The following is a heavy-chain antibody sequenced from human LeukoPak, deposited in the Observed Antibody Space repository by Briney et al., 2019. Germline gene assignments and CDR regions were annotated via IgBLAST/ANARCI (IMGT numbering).Heavy chain of an antibody. V-gene: IGHV4-61*02. D-gene: IGHD2-15*01. Sequence: SQTLSLTCTVSGGSISSGSYYWSWIRQPAGKGLEWIGRIYTSGSTNYNPSLKSRVTISVDTSKNQFSLKLSSVTAADTAVYYCARGVCSGGSCRNWFDPWGQGTLVTVSS. CDR3: ARGVCSGGSCRNWFDP. CDR1: GGSISSGSYY. CDR2: IYTSGST. J-gene: IGHJ5*02.